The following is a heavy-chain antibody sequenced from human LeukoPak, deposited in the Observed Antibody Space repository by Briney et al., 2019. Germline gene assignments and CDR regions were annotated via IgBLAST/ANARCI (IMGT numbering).Heavy chain of an antibody. Sequence: GGSLRLSCAASGFTFSSYAMHWVRQAPGKGLEWVAFISYDGSNKYYADSVKGRFTISRDNAKNTLYLQMNSLRAEDTAVYYCARDNRSAYSSGYYYLSGAFDIWGQGTMVTVSS. J-gene: IGHJ3*02. CDR1: GFTFSSYA. CDR3: ARDNRSAYSSGYYYLSGAFDI. CDR2: ISYDGSNK. V-gene: IGHV3-30-3*01. D-gene: IGHD3-22*01.